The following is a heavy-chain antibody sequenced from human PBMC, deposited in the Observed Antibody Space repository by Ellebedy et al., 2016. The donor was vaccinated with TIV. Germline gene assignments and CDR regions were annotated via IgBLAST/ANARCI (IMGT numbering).Heavy chain of an antibody. CDR1: GYTFTGYY. CDR2: ISAYTGDT. Sequence: ASVKVSCKASGYTFTGYYMHWVRQAPGQGLEWMGWISAYTGDTDYAQTLQGRVTMTTDTSTSTAYMELRRLRSDDTAVYYCARDMVQGMVARYVWFDYWGQGTQVTVSS. D-gene: IGHD3-10*01. CDR3: ARDMVQGMVARYVWFDY. J-gene: IGHJ4*02. V-gene: IGHV1-18*04.